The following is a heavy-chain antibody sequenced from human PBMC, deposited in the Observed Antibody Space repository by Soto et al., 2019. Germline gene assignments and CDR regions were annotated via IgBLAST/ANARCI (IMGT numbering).Heavy chain of an antibody. Sequence: SETLSLTCTVSGGSISSYYWSWIRQPPGKGLEWIGYIYHSGSTYYNPSLKSRATISVDTSANQFSLKLNSVTAADTAVYYCARLPMVRGSTRNYYYYMDVWGKGTTVTVSS. CDR1: GGSISSYY. V-gene: IGHV4-59*06. J-gene: IGHJ6*03. D-gene: IGHD2-8*01. CDR3: ARLPMVRGSTRNYYYYMDV. CDR2: IYHSGST.